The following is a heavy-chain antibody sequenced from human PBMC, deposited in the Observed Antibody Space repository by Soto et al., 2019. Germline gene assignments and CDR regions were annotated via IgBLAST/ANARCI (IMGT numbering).Heavy chain of an antibody. CDR2: INPKSGGT. J-gene: IGHJ6*02. CDR1: GYSFTDYH. Sequence: QVQLVQSGAEVKKPGASVKVSCKASGYSFTDYHIHWVRQAPGQGLEWLGRINPKSGGTSTAQKIEGWVTMTTDTSTSTASIELTRLTSDDTAIYYCARGASTDCSNGVCSFFYNHDMDVWGQGTTVTVSS. CDR3: ARGASTDCSNGVCSFFYNHDMDV. V-gene: IGHV1-2*04. D-gene: IGHD2-8*01.